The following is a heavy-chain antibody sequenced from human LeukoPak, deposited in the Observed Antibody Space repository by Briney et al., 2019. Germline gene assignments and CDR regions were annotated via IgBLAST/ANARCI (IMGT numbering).Heavy chain of an antibody. CDR1: GYTFTGYY. V-gene: IGHV1-2*02. Sequence: ASVKVSCKASGYTFTGYYMHWVRQAPGQGPEWMGWINPNSGGTNYAQKFQGRVTMTRDTSISTAYMELSRLRSDDTAVYYCASGAIAAAGTLHYYYMDVWGKGTTVTVSS. J-gene: IGHJ6*03. CDR2: INPNSGGT. D-gene: IGHD6-13*01. CDR3: ASGAIAAAGTLHYYYMDV.